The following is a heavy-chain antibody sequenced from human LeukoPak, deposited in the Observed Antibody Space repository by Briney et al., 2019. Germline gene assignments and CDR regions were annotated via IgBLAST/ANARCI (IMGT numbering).Heavy chain of an antibody. V-gene: IGHV4-61*02. CDR3: ARSTNRDDS. J-gene: IGHJ4*02. D-gene: IGHD1-14*01. Sequence: PSETLSLTCTVSGASIRGSITSGTSYWNWIRQPAGKGLEWIGRMYNSGTTINYNPSLKSRVTISVDTSKNQFSLNVTSVTAADTAVYYCARSTNRDDSWGQGTLVTVSS. CDR2: MYNSGTT. CDR1: GASIRGSITSGTSY.